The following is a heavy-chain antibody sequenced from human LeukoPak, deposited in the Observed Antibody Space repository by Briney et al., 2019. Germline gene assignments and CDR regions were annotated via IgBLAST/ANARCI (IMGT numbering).Heavy chain of an antibody. D-gene: IGHD3-10*01. CDR1: GFTFSTSV. CDR2: IVVGSGST. V-gene: IGHV1-58*02. CDR3: ARSYYYGSGSYYRLGY. Sequence: SVKVSCKASGFTFSTSVMHWVRLTRGQRREWIGWIVVGSGSTNYAQKFQGRVTITRDTSASTAYMELSSLRSEDTAVYYCARSYYYGSGSYYRLGYWGQGTLVTVSS. J-gene: IGHJ4*02.